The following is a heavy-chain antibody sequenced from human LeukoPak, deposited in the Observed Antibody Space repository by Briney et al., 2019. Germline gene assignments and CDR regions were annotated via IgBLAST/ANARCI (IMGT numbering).Heavy chain of an antibody. Sequence: SETLSLTCTVSGGSISSYYWSWIRQPAGKGLEWIGRIYTSGSTNYNASLKSRVSMSVDTSKNQFSLRLSSVTAADTAVYYCARVRDMSSYFYDFDYWGQGTLVTVSS. D-gene: IGHD3-22*01. J-gene: IGHJ4*02. CDR1: GGSISSYY. CDR3: ARVRDMSSYFYDFDY. CDR2: IYTSGST. V-gene: IGHV4-4*07.